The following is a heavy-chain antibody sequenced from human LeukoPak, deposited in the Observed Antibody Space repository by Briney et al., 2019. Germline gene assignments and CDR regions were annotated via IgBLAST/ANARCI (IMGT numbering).Heavy chain of an antibody. V-gene: IGHV4-34*01. D-gene: IGHD2-21*02. J-gene: IGHJ6*03. CDR2: INHSGST. CDR1: GGSFSGYY. Sequence: SETLSLTCAVYGGSFSGYYWSWIRQPPGKGLGWIGEINHSGSTNYNPSLKSRVTISVDTSKNQFSLKLSSVTAADTAVYYCARGQVVVVTAIPYYYYYMDVWGKGTTVTISS. CDR3: ARGQVVVVTAIPYYYYYMDV.